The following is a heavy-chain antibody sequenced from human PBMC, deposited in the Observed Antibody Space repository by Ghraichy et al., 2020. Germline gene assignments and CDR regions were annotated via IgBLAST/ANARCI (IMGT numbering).Heavy chain of an antibody. CDR1: GFSLSTSGMC. D-gene: IGHD6-19*01. CDR2: IDWDDDK. Sequence: SGPTLVKPTQTVTLTCTCSGFSLSTSGMCVSWIRQPPGKALEWLAHIDWDDDKYYSTSLKTRLTISKDTSKNQVILRMTNMDPVDTATYYCARTRSGWYDGAIDIWGQGTMVTVSS. V-gene: IGHV2-70*01. J-gene: IGHJ3*02. CDR3: ARTRSGWYDGAIDI.